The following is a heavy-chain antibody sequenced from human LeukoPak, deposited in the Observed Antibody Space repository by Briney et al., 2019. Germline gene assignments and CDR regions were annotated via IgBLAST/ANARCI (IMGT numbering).Heavy chain of an antibody. V-gene: IGHV3-23*01. CDR2: ISGSGGST. CDR1: GMTFSDHW. J-gene: IGHJ4*02. D-gene: IGHD3-10*01. CDR3: AKIVRGSGSYPQFDQ. Sequence: GGSLRLSCAASGMTFSDHWMHSVRQAPGKGLEWVSAISGSGGSTYYAESVRSRVTISRDNSKNPLYLQMNRLRAEDTAVFYCAKIVRGSGSYPQFDQGGQGTLVSVSS.